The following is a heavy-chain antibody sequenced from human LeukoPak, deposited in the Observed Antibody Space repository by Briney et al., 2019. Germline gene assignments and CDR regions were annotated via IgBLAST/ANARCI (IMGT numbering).Heavy chain of an antibody. CDR2: ISSSGSTI. J-gene: IGHJ4*02. CDR3: ARDRGRVVAATYYFDY. Sequence: GGSLRLSCAASGFTVSSNYMSWVRQAPGKGLEWVSYISSSGSTIYYADSVKGRFTISRDNAKNSLYLQMNSLRAEDTAVYYCARDRGRVVAATYYFDYWGQGTLVTVSS. CDR1: GFTVSSNY. V-gene: IGHV3-11*01. D-gene: IGHD2-15*01.